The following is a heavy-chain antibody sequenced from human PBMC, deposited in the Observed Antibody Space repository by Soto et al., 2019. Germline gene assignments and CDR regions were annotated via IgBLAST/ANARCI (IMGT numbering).Heavy chain of an antibody. CDR2: IYYSGST. J-gene: IGHJ4*02. Sequence: KASETLSLTCTVSGGSISSYYWSWIRQPPGKGLEWIGYIYYSGSTYYNPSLKSRVTISVDTSKNQFSLKLSSVTAADTAVYYCAREDYDYSNYGYFDYWGQGTLVTVSS. D-gene: IGHD4-4*01. V-gene: IGHV4-30-4*08. CDR1: GGSISSYY. CDR3: AREDYDYSNYGYFDY.